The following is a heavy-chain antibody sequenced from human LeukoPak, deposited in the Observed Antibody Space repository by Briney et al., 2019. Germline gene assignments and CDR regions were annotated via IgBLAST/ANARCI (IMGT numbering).Heavy chain of an antibody. J-gene: IGHJ4*02. CDR2: ISSSGSTI. Sequence: GGSLRLSRAASGFTFSSYEMNWVRQAPGKGLEWVSYISSSGSTIYYADSVKGRFTISRDNAKNSLYLQMNSLRAEDTAVYYCARGNYGDPYYFDYWGQGTLVTVSS. CDR1: GFTFSSYE. CDR3: ARGNYGDPYYFDY. D-gene: IGHD4-17*01. V-gene: IGHV3-48*03.